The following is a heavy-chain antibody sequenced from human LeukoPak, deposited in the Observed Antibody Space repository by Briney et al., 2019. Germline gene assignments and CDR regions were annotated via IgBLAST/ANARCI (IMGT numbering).Heavy chain of an antibody. CDR3: ARGHYDSSGYYYDY. D-gene: IGHD3-22*01. Sequence: SETLSLTCAVYGGSFSGYYWSWIRQPPGKGLEWIGEINHSGSTNYNPSLKSRVTMSVDTSKNQFSLKLSSVTAADTAVYYCARGHYDSSGYYYDYWGQGTLVTVSS. J-gene: IGHJ4*02. CDR1: GGSFSGYY. V-gene: IGHV4-34*01. CDR2: INHSGST.